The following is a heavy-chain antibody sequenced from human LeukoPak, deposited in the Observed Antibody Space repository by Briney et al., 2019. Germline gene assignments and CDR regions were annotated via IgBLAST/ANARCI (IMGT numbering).Heavy chain of an antibody. CDR2: IYPGDSDT. V-gene: IGHV5-51*01. J-gene: IGHJ4*02. D-gene: IGHD3-22*01. Sequence: GESLKISCEGSGYSFSNCWIGWVRQMPGEGLEWMGTIYPGDSDTRYSPSFQGQVTISADKSIRSAYLQWSSLKASDTATYYCARRHDNTGYFVYWGQGTLVTVSS. CDR3: ARRHDNTGYFVY. CDR1: GYSFSNCW.